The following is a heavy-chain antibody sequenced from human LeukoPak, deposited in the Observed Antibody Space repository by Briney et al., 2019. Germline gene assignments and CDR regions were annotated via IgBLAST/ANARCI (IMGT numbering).Heavy chain of an antibody. CDR2: INPNSGGT. J-gene: IGHJ4*02. Sequence: GASVKVSCKASGYTFTGYYMHWVRQAPGQGLEWMGCINPNSGGTNYAQKFQGRVTMTRDTSISTAYMELSRLRSDDTAVYYCARGFGLWFGEKLDYWGQGTLVTVSS. CDR3: ARGFGLWFGEKLDY. V-gene: IGHV1-2*02. D-gene: IGHD3-10*01. CDR1: GYTFTGYY.